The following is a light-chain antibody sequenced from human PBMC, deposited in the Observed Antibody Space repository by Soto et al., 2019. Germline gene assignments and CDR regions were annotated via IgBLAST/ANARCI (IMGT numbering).Light chain of an antibody. J-gene: IGKJ5*01. Sequence: DIQMTQSPSSVSASVGDRFTITGLVSEDISTWLAWYQQKPGKAPKLLIYAASSLQSGVPSRFSGSGSGTDFTLTISSLQPEDFATYYCQHADSFPLITFGQGTRLEIK. V-gene: IGKV1-12*01. CDR2: AAS. CDR3: QHADSFPLIT. CDR1: EDISTW.